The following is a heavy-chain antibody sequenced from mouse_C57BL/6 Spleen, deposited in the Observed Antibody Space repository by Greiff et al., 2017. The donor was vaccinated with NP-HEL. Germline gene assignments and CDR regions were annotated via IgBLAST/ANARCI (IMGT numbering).Heavy chain of an antibody. Sequence: VQLQQSGPELVKPGASVKISCKASGYSFTGYYMNWVKQSPEKSLEWIGEINPSTGGTTYNQKFKAKATLTVDKSSSTAYMQLKSLTSEDSAVYYCARGHYYYGSRGYFDYWGQGTTLTVSS. D-gene: IGHD1-1*01. V-gene: IGHV1-42*01. CDR2: INPSTGGT. J-gene: IGHJ2*01. CDR1: GYSFTGYY. CDR3: ARGHYYYGSRGYFDY.